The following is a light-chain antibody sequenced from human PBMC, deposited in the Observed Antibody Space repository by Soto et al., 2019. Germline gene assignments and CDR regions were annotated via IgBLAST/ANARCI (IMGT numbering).Light chain of an antibody. Sequence: DIQMTQSPSTLSASVGDRVTVTCRASQSISSWLAWYQQRPGKAPKLLIYKASSLQSGVPSRFSGSGSGTEFTLTISSLQPDEFAAYDCQQYNSYPYTFGQGTKLEIK. CDR3: QQYNSYPYT. CDR1: QSISSW. CDR2: KAS. J-gene: IGKJ2*01. V-gene: IGKV1-5*03.